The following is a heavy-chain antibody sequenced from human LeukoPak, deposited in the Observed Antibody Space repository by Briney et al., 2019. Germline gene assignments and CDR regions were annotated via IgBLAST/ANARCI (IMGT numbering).Heavy chain of an antibody. V-gene: IGHV3-49*03. CDR2: IRSKAYGGTT. J-gene: IGHJ4*02. CDR3: TKDYGDYWRSAYFDY. CDR1: GFTFGDYA. D-gene: IGHD4-17*01. Sequence: GRSLRLSCTASGFTFGDYAMSWFRQAPGKGLEWVGFIRSKAYGGTTEYAASVKGRFTISRDDSKSIAYLQMNSLKTEDTAVYYCTKDYGDYWRSAYFDYWGQGTLVTVSS.